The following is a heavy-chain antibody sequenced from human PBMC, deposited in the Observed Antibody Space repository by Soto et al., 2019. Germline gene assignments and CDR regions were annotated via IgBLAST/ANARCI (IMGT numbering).Heavy chain of an antibody. Sequence: EVQLLESGGGLVQPGGSLRLSCAASGFTFSDYAMRWVRQAPGKGLEWVSVITSSGVSTYYADSVKGRFTISRDNSKSTLFLQMNSLRAEDTATYYCARGVTTTTGALGFWGQGTLVTVSS. D-gene: IGHD3-22*01. CDR3: ARGVTTTTGALGF. CDR2: ITSSGVST. V-gene: IGHV3-23*01. J-gene: IGHJ4*02. CDR1: GFTFSDYA.